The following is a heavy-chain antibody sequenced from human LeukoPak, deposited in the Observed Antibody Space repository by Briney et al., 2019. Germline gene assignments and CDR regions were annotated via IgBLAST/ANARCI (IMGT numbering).Heavy chain of an antibody. J-gene: IGHJ4*02. CDR1: GFTFSSYN. CDR2: IDSSSRYI. D-gene: IGHD1-26*01. Sequence: GGSLRLSCAASGFTFSSYNMDWVRQAPGKGLEWVSFIDSSSRYIYQADSVKGRFTISRDNAKSSVFLQMNSLRAEDTAVYYCAKDRGSYYDGNFDYWGQGTLVTVSS. V-gene: IGHV3-21*04. CDR3: AKDRGSYYDGNFDY.